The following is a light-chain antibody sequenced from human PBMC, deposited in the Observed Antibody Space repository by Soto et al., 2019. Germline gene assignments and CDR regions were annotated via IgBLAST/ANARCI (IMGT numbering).Light chain of an antibody. CDR2: EDN. J-gene: IGLJ1*01. V-gene: IGLV3-10*01. Sequence: SYELTQSPSVSVSSGQTARITCSGDALPKIYAYWYQQKSGQAPVLVIYEDNKRPSGVPERFSGSSSGTLATLTISGAQVEDEADYYCYSADINGRHSVFGAGTNSPS. CDR1: ALPKIY. CDR3: YSADINGRHSV.